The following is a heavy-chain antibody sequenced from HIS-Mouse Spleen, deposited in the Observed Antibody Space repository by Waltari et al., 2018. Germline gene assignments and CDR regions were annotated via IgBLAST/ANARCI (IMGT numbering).Heavy chain of an antibody. CDR3: ARRYSGYDLGY. CDR1: GFTFSSYA. D-gene: IGHD5-12*01. J-gene: IGHJ4*02. Sequence: QVQLVESGGGVVQPGRSLRLSCAASGFTFSSYAMHWVRQAPGKGREWVGVISYEGSNKYYAESVKGRFTISRDNSKNTLYLQMNSLRAEDTAVYYCARRYSGYDLGYWGQGTLVTVSS. CDR2: ISYEGSNK. V-gene: IGHV3-30*04.